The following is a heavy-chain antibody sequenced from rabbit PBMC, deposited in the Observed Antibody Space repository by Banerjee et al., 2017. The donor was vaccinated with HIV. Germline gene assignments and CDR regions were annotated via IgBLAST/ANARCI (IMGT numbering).Heavy chain of an antibody. CDR3: VRGSISGTDYNL. CDR1: GFDFSTYG. Sequence: QEQLVESGGGLVQPGGSLKLSCKASGFDFSTYGVNWVRQAPGKGLEWIGYITYGGSAYYASWVNARFTFSRHNAQNTLYLQLNSLTAADTATYFCVRGSISGTDYNLWGPGTLVTVS. V-gene: IGHV1S47*01. J-gene: IGHJ4*01. CDR2: ITYGGSA. D-gene: IGHD1-1*01.